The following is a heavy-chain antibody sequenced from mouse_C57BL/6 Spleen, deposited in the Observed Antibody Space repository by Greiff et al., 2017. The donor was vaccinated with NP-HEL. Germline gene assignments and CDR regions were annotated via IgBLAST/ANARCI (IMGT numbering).Heavy chain of an antibody. V-gene: IGHV7-3*01. D-gene: IGHD1-1*01. Sequence: EVHLVESGGGLVQPGGSLSLSCAASGFTFTDYYMSWVRQPPGKALEWLGFIRNKANGYTTEYSASVRGRFTISRDNSQSILYLQMNALRAADSATYYCARYYGSRGYAMDYWGQGTSVTVSS. CDR2: IRNKANGYTT. CDR1: GFTFTDYY. J-gene: IGHJ4*01. CDR3: ARYYGSRGYAMDY.